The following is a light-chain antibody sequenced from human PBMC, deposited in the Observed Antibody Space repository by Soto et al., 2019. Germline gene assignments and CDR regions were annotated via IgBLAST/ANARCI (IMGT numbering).Light chain of an antibody. V-gene: IGKV3-15*01. J-gene: IGKJ5*01. CDR2: GAS. Sequence: EIVMTQSPATLSVSPGERATLSCRASQSVSGNLAWYQQKPGQAPRLLIYGASTRATGIPARINGSGSGTNFTLTISSLQSEDFAHYYCQQYNNWPPTFGQGTRLEIK. CDR1: QSVSGN. CDR3: QQYNNWPPT.